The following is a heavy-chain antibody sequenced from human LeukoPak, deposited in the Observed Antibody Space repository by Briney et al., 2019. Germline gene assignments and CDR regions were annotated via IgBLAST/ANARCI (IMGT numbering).Heavy chain of an antibody. D-gene: IGHD3-10*01. V-gene: IGHV6-1*01. CDR2: TYYRSKGYN. Sequence: PTLSLTFAISGASVSINSAAWNWCRQSPSRGLQWLESTYYRSKGYNDYAVSVKSRITINPDTSKNQFSLQLNSVTPEDTAVYYCARDQKKSWGVTDFDYWGQGTLVSVSS. CDR3: ARDQKKSWGVTDFDY. CDR1: GASVSINSAA. J-gene: IGHJ4*02.